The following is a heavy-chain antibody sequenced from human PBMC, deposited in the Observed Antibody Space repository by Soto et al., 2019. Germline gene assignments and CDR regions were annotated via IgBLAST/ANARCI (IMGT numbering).Heavy chain of an antibody. V-gene: IGHV3-48*02. CDR1: GFTFSSYS. D-gene: IGHD1-26*01. J-gene: IGHJ4*02. CDR3: ARDKVGGSYYYRHSFDY. CDR2: ISSSSSTI. Sequence: EVQLVESGGGLVQPGGSLRLSCAASGFTFSSYSMNWVRQAPGKGLEWVSYISSSSSTIYYADSVKGRFTISRDNAKNSLYLQMNSLRDEDTAVYYCARDKVGGSYYYRHSFDYWGQGTLVTVSS.